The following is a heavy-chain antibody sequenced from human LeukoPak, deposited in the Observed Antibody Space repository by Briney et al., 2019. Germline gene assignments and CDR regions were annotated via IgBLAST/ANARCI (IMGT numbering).Heavy chain of an antibody. Sequence: ASVKVSCKASGYTFTSYDIIWVRQATGQGLEWMGWMSPNSGSTGYTQKFQGRVTMTRNTSISTAYMELSSLRSEDTAVYHCARNLGRSSWYIWFDFWGQGTLVTVSS. V-gene: IGHV1-8*01. CDR2: MSPNSGST. D-gene: IGHD6-13*01. J-gene: IGHJ5*01. CDR3: ARNLGRSSWYIWFDF. CDR1: GYTFTSYD.